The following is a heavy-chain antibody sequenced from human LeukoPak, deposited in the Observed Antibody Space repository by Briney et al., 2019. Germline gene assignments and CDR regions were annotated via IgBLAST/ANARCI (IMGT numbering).Heavy chain of an antibody. CDR1: GFTFSSYA. Sequence: GGSLRLSCAASGFTFSSYAMIWVRQAPGKGLEYVSAISSNGGSTYYANSVKGRFTISRDNSKNTLYLQMGSLRAEDMAVYYCARDAATFGGVIEYWGQGTLVTVSS. CDR3: ARDAATFGGVIEY. D-gene: IGHD3-16*02. CDR2: ISSNGGST. V-gene: IGHV3-64*01. J-gene: IGHJ4*02.